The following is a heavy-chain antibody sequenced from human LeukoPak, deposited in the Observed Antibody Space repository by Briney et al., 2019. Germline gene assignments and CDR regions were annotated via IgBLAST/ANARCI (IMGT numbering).Heavy chain of an antibody. J-gene: IGHJ4*02. Sequence: LXLSCAASGFTFSSYAMNWVRQAPGKGLEGVSVIYSGGSTYYADSVKGGFTISRDNYKKTLHLQMNSLRAEDTAVYYCARVRLTYYYDSSAHHFDYWGQGTLVTVSS. CDR1: GFTFSSYA. CDR2: IYSGGST. V-gene: IGHV3-53*01. D-gene: IGHD3-22*01. CDR3: ARVRLTYYYDSSAHHFDY.